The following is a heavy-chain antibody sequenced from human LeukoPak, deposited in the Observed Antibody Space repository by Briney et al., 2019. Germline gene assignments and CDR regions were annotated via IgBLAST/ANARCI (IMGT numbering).Heavy chain of an antibody. D-gene: IGHD6-19*01. CDR2: INRSGST. J-gene: IGHJ3*02. CDR3: AREGSIAVAHDAFDI. CDR1: GGSFSGYY. Sequence: KPSETLSLTCAVYGGSFSGYYWSWIRQPPGKGLEWIGEINRSGSTNYNPSLKSRVTISVDTSKNQFSLKLSSVTAADTAVYYCAREGSIAVAHDAFDIWGQGTMVTVSS. V-gene: IGHV4-34*01.